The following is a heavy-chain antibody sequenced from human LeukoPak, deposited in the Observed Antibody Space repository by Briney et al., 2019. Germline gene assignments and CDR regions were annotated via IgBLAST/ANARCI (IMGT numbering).Heavy chain of an antibody. D-gene: IGHD2-2*01. Sequence: PGGSLRLSCAASGFTVSSNYMSWVRQAPGKGLEWVSFIYNTGDTYYADSVKGRFTISRDNSKNTLSLQMNSLRADDTAVYYCARWYCSSTTCYYDYWGQGTLVTVSS. CDR1: GFTVSSNY. CDR2: IYNTGDT. V-gene: IGHV3-53*01. J-gene: IGHJ4*02. CDR3: ARWYCSSTTCYYDY.